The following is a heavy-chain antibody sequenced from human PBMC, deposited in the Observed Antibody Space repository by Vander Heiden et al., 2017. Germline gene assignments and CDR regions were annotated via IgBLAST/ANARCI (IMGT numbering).Heavy chain of an antibody. D-gene: IGHD6-19*01. CDR3: ARSGRAVAGTLDY. CDR1: GFTFSSYA. V-gene: IGHV3-30*04. J-gene: IGHJ4*02. Sequence: SLRLSCAASGFTFSSYAMHWVRQAPGKGLEWVAVISYDGSNKYYADAVKGRFTITRDNSKNTMYLQMNSMRAEDTAVYYFARSGRAVAGTLDYWGQGTLVTVYS. CDR2: ISYDGSNK.